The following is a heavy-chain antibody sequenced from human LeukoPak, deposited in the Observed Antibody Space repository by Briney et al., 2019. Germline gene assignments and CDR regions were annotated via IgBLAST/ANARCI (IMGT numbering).Heavy chain of an antibody. J-gene: IGHJ6*02. V-gene: IGHV1-69*13. CDR3: ARGAGVRKGLLWFGELLPYGMDV. CDR1: GGTFSSYA. D-gene: IGHD3-10*01. Sequence: ASVKVSCKASGGTFSSYAISWVRQAPGQGLERMGGIIPIFGTANYAQKFQGRVTITADESTSTAYMELSSPRSEDTAVYYCARGAGVRKGLLWFGELLPYGMDVWGQGTTVTVSS. CDR2: IIPIFGTA.